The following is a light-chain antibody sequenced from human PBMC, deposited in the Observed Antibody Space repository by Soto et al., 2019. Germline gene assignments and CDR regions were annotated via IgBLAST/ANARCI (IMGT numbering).Light chain of an antibody. J-gene: IGLJ1*01. CDR3: QSYDSSLRGYV. CDR2: GNN. V-gene: IGLV1-40*01. CDR1: SSNFGAGND. Sequence: QSVLTQPPSVSGAPGQRVTISCTGSSSNFGAGNDVQWYQQLPGTAPKLLIFGNNNRPSGVPDRFSGSKSGTSASLAISGLQAEDEADYSCQSYDSSLRGYVFGTGTKVTVL.